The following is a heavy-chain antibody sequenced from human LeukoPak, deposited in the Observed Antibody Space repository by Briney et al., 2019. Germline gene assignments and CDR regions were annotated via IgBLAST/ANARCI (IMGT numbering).Heavy chain of an antibody. D-gene: IGHD3-22*01. Sequence: GGSLRLSCAASGFTFSSYWMSWVRQAPGKGLEWVANIMQDGSEKYYVDSVKGRFTISRDNAKNSLYLQMNSLRAEDTAVYYCARDQRYYYDSSGPIDYWGQGTLVTVSS. CDR1: GFTFSSYW. V-gene: IGHV3-7*01. CDR3: ARDQRYYYDSSGPIDY. J-gene: IGHJ4*02. CDR2: IMQDGSEK.